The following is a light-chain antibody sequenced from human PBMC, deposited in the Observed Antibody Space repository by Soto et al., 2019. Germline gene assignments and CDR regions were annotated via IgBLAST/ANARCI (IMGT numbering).Light chain of an antibody. CDR1: SSDVGGYNY. J-gene: IGLJ1*01. CDR2: EVS. CDR3: SSYSISTAYL. V-gene: IGLV2-14*01. Sequence: QSALTRPASVSGSPGQSITISCTGTSSDVGGYNYVSWYQQHPGKAPKLMIYEVSNRPSGVSNRFSGSKSGNTASLTISGLQAEDEADYYCSSYSISTAYLFGTGTKLTVL.